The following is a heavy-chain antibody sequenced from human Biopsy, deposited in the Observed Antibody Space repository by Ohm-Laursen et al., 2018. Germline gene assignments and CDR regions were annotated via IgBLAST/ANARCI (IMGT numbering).Heavy chain of an antibody. CDR1: GDSITRSY. CDR3: ASAGYNPDWNFDL. J-gene: IGHJ2*01. CDR2: IYFTGRT. Sequence: SETLSLTCTLSGDSITRSYWSWIRQSPGKGLEWIGYIYFTGRTSYNPSLKSRVTMSVNTSKKQSSLRLSSVTAADTAVYYCASAGYNPDWNFDLWGRGTRVTVSS. D-gene: IGHD5-24*01. V-gene: IGHV4-59*12.